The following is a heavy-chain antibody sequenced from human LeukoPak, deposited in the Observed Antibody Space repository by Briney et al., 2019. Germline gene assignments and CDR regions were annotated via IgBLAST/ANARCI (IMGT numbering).Heavy chain of an antibody. CDR1: GDSISSGDYY. D-gene: IGHD3-22*01. CDR3: ARGPYSYDSSGAFDI. CDR2: ISSSGST. J-gene: IGHJ3*02. Sequence: SQTLSLTCTVSGDSISSGDYYWSWIRQPAGNGLEWIGRISSSGSTNYNPSLKSRVTISVDTSKNQFSLKLSSVTAADTAVYFCARGPYSYDSSGAFDIWGQGTMVTVSS. V-gene: IGHV4-61*02.